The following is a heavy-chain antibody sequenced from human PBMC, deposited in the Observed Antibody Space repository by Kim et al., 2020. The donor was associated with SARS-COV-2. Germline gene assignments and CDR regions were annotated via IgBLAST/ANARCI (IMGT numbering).Heavy chain of an antibody. CDR1: GGSISSYY. CDR2: IYYSGST. J-gene: IGHJ3*02. V-gene: IGHV4-59*08. Sequence: SETLSLTCTVSGGSISSYYWSWIRQPPGKGLEWIGYIYYSGSTNYNPSLKSRVTISVDTSKNQFSLKLSSVTAADTAVYYCAVNYYDSSGYLDAFDIWGQGTMVTVSS. D-gene: IGHD3-22*01. CDR3: AVNYYDSSGYLDAFDI.